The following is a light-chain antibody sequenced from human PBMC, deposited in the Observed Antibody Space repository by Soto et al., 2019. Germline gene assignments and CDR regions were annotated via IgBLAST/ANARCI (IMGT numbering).Light chain of an antibody. CDR2: STS. CDR1: QSISRF. V-gene: IGKV1-39*01. CDR3: QQTYSTPRT. Sequence: QMAQSPSSLSASVGDRVTITCRASQSISRFLNWYQQKPGKAPTLLIYSTSNLQSGVPSRFSGGGSGTDFTLTISNLQPEDFATYYCQQTYSTPRTFGQGTKVDIK. J-gene: IGKJ1*01.